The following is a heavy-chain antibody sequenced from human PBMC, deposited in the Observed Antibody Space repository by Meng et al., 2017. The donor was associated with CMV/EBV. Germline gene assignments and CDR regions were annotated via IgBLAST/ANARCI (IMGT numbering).Heavy chain of an antibody. V-gene: IGHV5-51*01. CDR1: GYSFTSYW. Sequence: GASLILSCKGSGYSFTSYWIGWVRQRPGKGLEWIGIIYPGDSDTRYSPSFQGQVTISADNSISTAYLQWSSLKASDTAMYYCARGRNWFDPWGQGTLVTVSS. J-gene: IGHJ5*02. CDR2: IYPGDSDT. CDR3: ARGRNWFDP.